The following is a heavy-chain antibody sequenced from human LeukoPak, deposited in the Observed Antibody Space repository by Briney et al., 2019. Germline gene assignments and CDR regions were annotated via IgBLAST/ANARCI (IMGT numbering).Heavy chain of an antibody. CDR2: IIPIFGTA. D-gene: IGHD1-1*01. V-gene: IGHV1-69*01. CDR1: GGTFSSYA. CDR3: ARGNVERRVFYYYYGMDV. Sequence: SVKVSCKASGGTFSSYAISWVRQAPGQGLEWMGGIIPIFGTANYAQKFQGRVTITADESTSTAYMELSSLRSEDTAVYYCARGNVERRVFYYYYGMDVWGQGTTVTVSS. J-gene: IGHJ6*02.